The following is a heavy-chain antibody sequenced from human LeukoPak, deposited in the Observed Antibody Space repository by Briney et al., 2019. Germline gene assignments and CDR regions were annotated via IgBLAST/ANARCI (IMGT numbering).Heavy chain of an antibody. CDR1: GFTFSDYY. CDR3: ARDYYYYDSSGYYTENLEGYFDY. J-gene: IGHJ4*02. V-gene: IGHV3-11*04. D-gene: IGHD3-22*01. Sequence: GGSLRLSCAASGFTFSDYYMSWIRQAPGKGLEWVSYISSSGSTIYYADSVRGRFTISRDNSKNTLYLQMNSLRAEDTAVYYCARDYYYYDSSGYYTENLEGYFDYWGQGTLVTVSS. CDR2: ISSSGSTI.